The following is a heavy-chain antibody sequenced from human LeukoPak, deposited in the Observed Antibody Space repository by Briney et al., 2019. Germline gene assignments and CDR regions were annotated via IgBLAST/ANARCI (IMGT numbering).Heavy chain of an antibody. V-gene: IGHV3-21*01. CDR3: ARDLYSSGFDY. CDR2: ISSSSSYI. Sequence: GGSLRLSCAASGFTFSSYEMNWVRQAPGKGLEWVSSISSSSSYIYYADSVKGRFTISRDNAKNSLYLQMNSLRAEDTAVYYCARDLYSSGFDYWGQGTLVTVSS. CDR1: GFTFSSYE. D-gene: IGHD6-19*01. J-gene: IGHJ4*02.